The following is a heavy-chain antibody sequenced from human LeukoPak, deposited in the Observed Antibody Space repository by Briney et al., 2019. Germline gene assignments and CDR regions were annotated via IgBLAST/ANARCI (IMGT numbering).Heavy chain of an antibody. CDR2: IRYDGSNK. V-gene: IGHV3-30*02. Sequence: GGSLRLSCAASRFTFSSYAMSWVRQAPGKGLEWVAFIRYDGSNKYYADSVKGRFTISRDNSKNTLYLQMNSLRAEDTAVYYCAKEYYDFWSGYYSPYYYYYMDVWGKGTTVTVSS. D-gene: IGHD3-3*01. CDR3: AKEYYDFWSGYYSPYYYYYMDV. J-gene: IGHJ6*03. CDR1: RFTFSSYA.